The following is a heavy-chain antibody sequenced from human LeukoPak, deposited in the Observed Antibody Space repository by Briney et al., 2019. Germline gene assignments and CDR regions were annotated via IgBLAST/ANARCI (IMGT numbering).Heavy chain of an antibody. J-gene: IGHJ4*02. CDR3: ARGPNSQDY. D-gene: IGHD4-23*01. Sequence: GGSLRLSCAASGFTFNSFWMHWVRQAPGKGLVWVSHINSDGSSTSYADSVKGRFTISRDNAKNTLYLQMNSLRAEDTAVYYCARGPNSQDYWGQETLVTVSS. CDR2: INSDGSST. V-gene: IGHV3-74*01. CDR1: GFTFNSFW.